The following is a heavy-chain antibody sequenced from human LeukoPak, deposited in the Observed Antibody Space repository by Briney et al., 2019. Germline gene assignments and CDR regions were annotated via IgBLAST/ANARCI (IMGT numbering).Heavy chain of an antibody. Sequence: PGGSLRLSCAASGFTLSSYAMSWVRQAPGKGLEWVSVIYSGGSTYYADSVKGRFTISRDNSKNTLYLQMNSLRAEDTAVYYCARAGAVAFFDYWGQGTLVTVSS. CDR2: IYSGGST. D-gene: IGHD6-19*01. CDR3: ARAGAVAFFDY. V-gene: IGHV3-53*01. J-gene: IGHJ4*02. CDR1: GFTLSSYA.